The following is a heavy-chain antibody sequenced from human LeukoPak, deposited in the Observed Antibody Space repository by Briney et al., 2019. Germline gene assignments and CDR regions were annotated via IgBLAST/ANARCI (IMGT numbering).Heavy chain of an antibody. J-gene: IGHJ4*02. D-gene: IGHD2-21*02. Sequence: MASETLSLTCAVSGVSFDDYYWSCVRQTPGKGLEWIGEINHSGYTNDSPSLKSRVTLSIDTSRKQFSLNLRSVTVADTGIYYCTRMTAGHDYWGQGTLVTVSS. CDR3: TRMTAGHDY. V-gene: IGHV4-34*01. CDR2: INHSGYT. CDR1: GVSFDDYY.